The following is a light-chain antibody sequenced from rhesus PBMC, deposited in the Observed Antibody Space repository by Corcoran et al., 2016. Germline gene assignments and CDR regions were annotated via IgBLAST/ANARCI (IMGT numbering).Light chain of an antibody. V-gene: IGKV1-41*01. Sequence: DIQMTQSPSSLPASVGDRVTITCRASQSTSNYLNWYQQEPGKAPKLLIYSAFSLQSGVPSRFSGSGSGTEFTITIGGLQPEDFATYYCQQFKNYLTFGGGTKVEIK. CDR2: SAF. CDR3: QQFKNYLT. J-gene: IGKJ4*01. CDR1: QSTSNY.